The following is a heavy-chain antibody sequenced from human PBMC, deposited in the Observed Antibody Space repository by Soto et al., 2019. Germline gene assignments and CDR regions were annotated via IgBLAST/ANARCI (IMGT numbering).Heavy chain of an antibody. CDR2: ISGSGGST. D-gene: IGHD1-1*01. V-gene: IGHV3-23*01. CDR3: ARRTTGTFDY. Sequence: PGGSLRLSCAASGFTFSSHAMSWVRQAPGKGLEWVSGISGSGGSTYYADSVKGRFTISRDNSMNTLYLQMNSLRAEDTAVYYCARRTTGTFDYWGQGTLVTVSS. CDR1: GFTFSSHA. J-gene: IGHJ4*02.